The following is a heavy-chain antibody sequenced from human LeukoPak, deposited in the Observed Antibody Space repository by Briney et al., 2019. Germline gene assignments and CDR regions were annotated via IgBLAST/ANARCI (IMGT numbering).Heavy chain of an antibody. V-gene: IGHV3-23*01. J-gene: IGHJ4*02. CDR2: ISGSGGST. CDR3: AKGVYYYDSSGYYYFDY. CDR1: GFTFSSYA. Sequence: GGSLRLSCAASGFTFSSYAMSWVRQAPGKGLEWVSAISGSGGSTYYADSVKGRFTISRDNSKNTLYLQMNSLRAEDTAVYCCAKGVYYYDSSGYYYFDYWGQGTLVTVSS. D-gene: IGHD3-22*01.